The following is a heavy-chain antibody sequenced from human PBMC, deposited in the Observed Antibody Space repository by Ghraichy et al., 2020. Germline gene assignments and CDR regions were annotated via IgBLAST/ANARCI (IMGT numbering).Heavy chain of an antibody. CDR3: ARHSLAPSGIYYYFYMDV. CDR2: IRSKTNNYAT. Sequence: GGSLRLSCAASGFTFSGSAMHWVRQASGKGLEWVGRIRSKTNNYATAYAASVKGRFTISSDDSKDTAYLQINSLKTEATAVYYCARHSLAPSGIYYYFYMDVWGKGTTVTVSS. D-gene: IGHD1-26*01. J-gene: IGHJ6*03. V-gene: IGHV3-73*01. CDR1: GFTFSGSA.